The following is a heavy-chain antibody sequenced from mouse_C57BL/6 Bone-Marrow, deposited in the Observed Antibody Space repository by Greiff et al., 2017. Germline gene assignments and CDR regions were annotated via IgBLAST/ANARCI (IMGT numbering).Heavy chain of an antibody. D-gene: IGHD2-5*01. V-gene: IGHV5-2*01. Sequence: EVMLVESGGGLVQPGESLKLSCESNEYEFPSHDMSWVRKTPEKRLELVAAINSDGGSTYYPDTMARRFIISRDNTKKTLYLQMGSLRSEDTALYYCARHAKSNHGDYAMDYWGQGTSVTVSA. CDR2: INSDGGST. CDR1: EYEFPSHD. J-gene: IGHJ4*01. CDR3: ARHAKSNHGDYAMDY.